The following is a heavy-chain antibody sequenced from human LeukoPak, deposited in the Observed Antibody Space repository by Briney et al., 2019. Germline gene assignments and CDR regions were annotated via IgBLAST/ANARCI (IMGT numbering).Heavy chain of an antibody. Sequence: PGGSLRLSCAASGFTVSSNYMTWVRQAPGKGLEWVSVLYSGGNTYYADSVKGRFTISRDNSKNTLYLQMNSLRAEDTAVYYCAKISRNYFDYWGQGTLVTVSS. CDR3: AKISRNYFDY. CDR1: GFTVSSNY. D-gene: IGHD6-6*01. CDR2: LYSGGNT. J-gene: IGHJ4*02. V-gene: IGHV3-53*01.